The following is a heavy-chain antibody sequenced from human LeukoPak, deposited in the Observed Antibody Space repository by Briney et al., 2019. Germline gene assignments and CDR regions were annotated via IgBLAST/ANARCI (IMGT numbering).Heavy chain of an antibody. D-gene: IGHD3-10*01. CDR2: INPNSGGT. V-gene: IGHV1-2*02. Sequence: ASVKVSCKASGYTFTGYYMHWVRQAPGQGLEWMGWINPNSGGTNYAQKFQGRVTMTRDTSISTAYMELSRLRPDDTAVYYCARDRSGSGTKRPYYFDYWGQGTLVTVSS. J-gene: IGHJ4*02. CDR1: GYTFTGYY. CDR3: ARDRSGSGTKRPYYFDY.